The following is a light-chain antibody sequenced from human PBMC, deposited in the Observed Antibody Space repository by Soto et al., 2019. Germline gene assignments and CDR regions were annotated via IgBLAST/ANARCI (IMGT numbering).Light chain of an antibody. CDR3: CSYAGTFYV. CDR2: DVS. V-gene: IGLV2-11*01. Sequence: QSVLTQPRSVSGSPGQSVTISCTGTSSDFGGYNYVSWYQHHPGKAPKLMIYDVSERPSGVPDRFSGSKSGNTASLTISGLPAEDEADYYCCSYAGTFYVFGTGTKGTV. J-gene: IGLJ1*01. CDR1: SSDFGGYNY.